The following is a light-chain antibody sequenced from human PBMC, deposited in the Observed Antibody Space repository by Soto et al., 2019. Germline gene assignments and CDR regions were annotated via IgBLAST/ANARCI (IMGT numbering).Light chain of an antibody. CDR3: SSYTSDSTYV. J-gene: IGLJ1*01. Sequence: QSVLTQPASVSGSPGQSITISCTGTSSDVGGYNLVSWYQQHPGTAPKLMIHDVSKRPSGVSYRFSGSKSGNTASLTISGLQAEDEADYYCSSYTSDSTYVFGTGTKVTVL. V-gene: IGLV2-14*02. CDR1: SSDVGGYNL. CDR2: DVS.